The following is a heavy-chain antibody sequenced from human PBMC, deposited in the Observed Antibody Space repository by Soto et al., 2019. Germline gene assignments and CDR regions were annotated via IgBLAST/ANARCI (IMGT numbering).Heavy chain of an antibody. CDR2: IRSKAYGGTT. CDR3: TREGSYGGFFDY. CDR1: GFTFGDYA. D-gene: IGHD4-17*01. V-gene: IGHV3-49*04. J-gene: IGHJ4*02. Sequence: GVLRLSCTASGFTFGDYAMSWVRQAPGKGLEWVGFIRSKAYGGTTEYAASVKGRFTISRDDSKSIAYLQMNSLKTEDTAVYYCTREGSYGGFFDYWGQGTLVTVSS.